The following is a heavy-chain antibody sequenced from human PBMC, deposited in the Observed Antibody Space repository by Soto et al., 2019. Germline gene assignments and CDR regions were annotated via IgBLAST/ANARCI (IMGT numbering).Heavy chain of an antibody. CDR1: GFTFSSYW. Sequence: GGSLRLSCAASGFTFSSYWMHWVRQAPGKGLVWVSRINSDGSSTSYADSVKGRFTISRDNAKNTLYLQMNSLRAEDTAVYYCARDTRVRYCSGGSCHNYGMDVWGQGTTVTVSS. CDR3: ARDTRVRYCSGGSCHNYGMDV. V-gene: IGHV3-74*01. D-gene: IGHD2-15*01. J-gene: IGHJ6*02. CDR2: INSDGSST.